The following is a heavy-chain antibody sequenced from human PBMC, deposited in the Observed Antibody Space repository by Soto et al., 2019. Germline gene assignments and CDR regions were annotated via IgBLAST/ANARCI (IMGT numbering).Heavy chain of an antibody. CDR1: GFTFNRNA. Sequence: GGSLRLSCAGSGFTFNRNAMSWVRQAPGKGLEWVSGITGNSAFTYYADSVKGRFIISRDNSKNTLYLQINTLRVEDTAVYYCAKNRDYDYDAFDVWGQGTVVTVSS. J-gene: IGHJ3*01. D-gene: IGHD3-16*01. CDR3: AKNRDYDYDAFDV. V-gene: IGHV3-23*01. CDR2: ITGNSAFT.